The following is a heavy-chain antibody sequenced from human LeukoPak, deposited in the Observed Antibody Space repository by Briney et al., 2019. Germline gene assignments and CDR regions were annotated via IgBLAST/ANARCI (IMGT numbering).Heavy chain of an antibody. CDR1: GFTFSSYG. J-gene: IGHJ6*03. CDR2: MSYDGSNK. V-gene: IGHV3-30*18. Sequence: GGSLRLSCAASGFTFSSYGTHWVRQAPGKGLEWVEVMSYDGSNKYYADSVKCRFTISRDNSKNTLYLQMNSLRAEDTAVYYCAKVGSPSRYYYMDVWGKGTTVTISS. CDR3: AKVGSPSRYYYMDV. D-gene: IGHD6-13*01.